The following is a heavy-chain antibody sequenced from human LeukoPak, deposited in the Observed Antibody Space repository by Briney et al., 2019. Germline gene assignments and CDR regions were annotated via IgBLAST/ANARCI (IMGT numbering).Heavy chain of an antibody. CDR2: ISGSGGNT. CDR1: GFTFSSYA. V-gene: IGHV3-23*01. Sequence: GGSLRLSCAASGFTFSSYAMSWVRQAPGKGLEWVSAISGSGGNTYYADSVKGRFTISRDNSKNTLYLQMNSLRAEDTAVYYCAKDTDSGYYSKLYYFDYWGQGTLVTVSS. J-gene: IGHJ4*02. CDR3: AKDTDSGYYSKLYYFDY. D-gene: IGHD3-22*01.